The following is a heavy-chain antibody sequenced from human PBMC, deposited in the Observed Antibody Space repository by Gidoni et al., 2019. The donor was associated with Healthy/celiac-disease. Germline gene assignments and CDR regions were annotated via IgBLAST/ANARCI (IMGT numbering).Heavy chain of an antibody. D-gene: IGHD3-3*01. Sequence: EVQLVASGGGLVQPGGSLRLSGAASGLTFSDHYMDWYRQAPGKGLEWVGRTRNKTNSYTTEYAASEKGRFTISRDDSKNSLYLQMNSLKTEDTAVYYCARVGGRYDCWSGYYLYYGMDVWGQGTTVTVSS. CDR1: GLTFSDHY. J-gene: IGHJ6*02. CDR2: TRNKTNSYTT. CDR3: ARVGGRYDCWSGYYLYYGMDV. V-gene: IGHV3-72*01.